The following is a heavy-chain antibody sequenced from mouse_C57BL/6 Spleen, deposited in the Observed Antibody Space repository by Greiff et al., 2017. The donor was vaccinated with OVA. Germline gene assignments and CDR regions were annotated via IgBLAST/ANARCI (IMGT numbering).Heavy chain of an antibody. D-gene: IGHD1-1*01. V-gene: IGHV1-26*01. CDR3: ARYYYCCGAY. CDR2: INPNNGGT. Sequence: EVKLQQSGPELVQPGASVKISCKASGYTFTDYYMHWVKQSHGKSLEWIGAINPNNGGTSYNQKLQGKATLTVDKSSSTAYMDLRSLTSEDSAVYYRARYYYCCGAYWGKGTMVTVSA. CDR1: GYTFTDYY. J-gene: IGHJ3*01.